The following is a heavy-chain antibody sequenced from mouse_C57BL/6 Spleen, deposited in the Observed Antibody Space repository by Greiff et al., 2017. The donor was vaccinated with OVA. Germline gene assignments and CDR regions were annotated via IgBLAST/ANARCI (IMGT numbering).Heavy chain of an antibody. V-gene: IGHV1-82*01. CDR3: ARWGGYYAMDY. Sequence: VQLVESGPELVKPGASVKISCKASGYAFISSCMNWVKQRPGKGLEWIGRIYPGDGDTNYNGKFKGKATLTADKSSSTAYMQLRSLTSEDTAVYFCARWGGYYAMDYWGQGTSVTVSS. CDR2: IYPGDGDT. J-gene: IGHJ4*01. CDR1: GYAFISSC.